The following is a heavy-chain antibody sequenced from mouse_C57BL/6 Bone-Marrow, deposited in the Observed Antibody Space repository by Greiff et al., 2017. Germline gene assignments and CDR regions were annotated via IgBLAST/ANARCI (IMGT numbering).Heavy chain of an antibody. CDR1: GYTFTSYW. V-gene: IGHV1-69*01. J-gene: IGHJ2*01. CDR3: APGYFDY. Sequence: QVQLQQPGAELVMPGASVKLSCKASGYTFTSYWMHWVKQGPGQGLEWIGEIDPSDSYTNYNQKFKGKSTLTVDKSSSTAYMQLSSLTSEDSAVYYCAPGYFDYWGQGTTLTVSS. CDR2: IDPSDSYT.